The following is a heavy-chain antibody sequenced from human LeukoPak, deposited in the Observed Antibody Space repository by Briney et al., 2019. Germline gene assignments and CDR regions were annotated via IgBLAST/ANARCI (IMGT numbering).Heavy chain of an antibody. J-gene: IGHJ5*02. D-gene: IGHD4-17*01. V-gene: IGHV4-34*01. Sequence: SETLSLTCAVYGGSFSGYYWGWIRQPPGKGLEWIGEINHSGSTNYNPSLKSRVTISVDTSKNQFSLKLSSVTAADTAVYYCARKQYGDYAPFDPWGQGTLVTVSS. CDR3: ARKQYGDYAPFDP. CDR2: INHSGST. CDR1: GGSFSGYY.